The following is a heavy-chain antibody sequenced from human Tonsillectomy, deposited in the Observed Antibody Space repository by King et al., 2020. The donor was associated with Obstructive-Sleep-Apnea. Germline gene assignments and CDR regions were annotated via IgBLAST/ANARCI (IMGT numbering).Heavy chain of an antibody. D-gene: IGHD3-10*01. V-gene: IGHV3-30*02. CDR3: ANGLLWFGELDV. Sequence: VQLVESGGGVVQPGGSLRLSCAASGLTFSSYDMHWVRQAPGTGLEWVAFIRYDGRSKYYADSAKGRFSISRDNSKNTLYLQMNSLRSEDTAVNYCANGLLWFGELDVWGQGTTVTVSS. CDR1: GLTFSSYD. CDR2: IRYDGRSK. J-gene: IGHJ6*02.